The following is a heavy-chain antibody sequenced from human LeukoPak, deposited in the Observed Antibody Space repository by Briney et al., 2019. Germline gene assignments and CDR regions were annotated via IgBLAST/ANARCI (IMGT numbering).Heavy chain of an antibody. V-gene: IGHV1-2*02. D-gene: IGHD3-10*01. CDR2: INPNSGGT. CDR1: GYTFTNYY. Sequence: ASVKVSCKASGYTFTNYYLHWVRQAPGQGLEWMGWINPNSGGTYYGQQFRGRVTMTRDTSISTAYMELSRLRSDDTAVYYCATYGSGSPYYFDYWGQGTLVTVSS. CDR3: ATYGSGSPYYFDY. J-gene: IGHJ4*02.